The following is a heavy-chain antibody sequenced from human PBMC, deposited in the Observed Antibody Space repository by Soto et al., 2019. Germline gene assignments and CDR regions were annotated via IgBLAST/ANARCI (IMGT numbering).Heavy chain of an antibody. CDR2: IYFSGTT. CDR1: GGSVSSYY. D-gene: IGHD2-2*01. CDR3: ARERGCSSTSCYPGAARLQRRPNWFDP. V-gene: IGHV4-59*02. J-gene: IGHJ5*02. Sequence: ETLSLTCTVSGGSVSSYYWSWIRQPPGKGLEWIGYIYFSGTTNYNPSLRSRVTISVDTSKNQFSLKLSSVTAADTAVYYCARERGCSSTSCYPGAARLQRRPNWFDPWGQGTLVTVSS.